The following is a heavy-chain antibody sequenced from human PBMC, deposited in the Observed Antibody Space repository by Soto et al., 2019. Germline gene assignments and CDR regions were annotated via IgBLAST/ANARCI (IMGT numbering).Heavy chain of an antibody. V-gene: IGHV3-21*01. Sequence: GGSLRLSCAASGFTFSSYSMNWVRQAPGKGLEWVSSISSSSSYIYYADSVKGRFTISRDNAKNSLYLQMNSLRAEDTAVYYCARSLPYYDFWSGYHPTADAFDIWGQGTMVTVSS. CDR2: ISSSSSYI. CDR1: GFTFSSYS. CDR3: ARSLPYYDFWSGYHPTADAFDI. J-gene: IGHJ3*02. D-gene: IGHD3-3*01.